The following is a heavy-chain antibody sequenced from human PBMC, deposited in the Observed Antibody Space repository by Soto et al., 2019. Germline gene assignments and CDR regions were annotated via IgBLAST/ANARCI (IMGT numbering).Heavy chain of an antibody. V-gene: IGHV4-39*01. CDR2: IYYRGNT. CDR1: GDSINSDKYY. J-gene: IGHJ4*02. D-gene: IGHD3-9*01. Sequence: QLQLQESGPGLVKPSETLSLTCSVSGDSINSDKYYWGWIRQPPGTGLEWIGSIYYRGNTYYNPSLQTRVTMSLDKSKSQFSLKLNSVTAADSAVYFCARLEGLATISYYFDFWGQGALVTVSS. CDR3: ARLEGLATISYYFDF.